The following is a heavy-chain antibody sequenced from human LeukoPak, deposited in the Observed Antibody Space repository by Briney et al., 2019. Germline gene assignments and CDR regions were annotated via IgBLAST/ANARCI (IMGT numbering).Heavy chain of an antibody. J-gene: IGHJ4*02. CDR2: IYPGDSDT. D-gene: IGHD2-21*02. V-gene: IGHV5-51*01. Sequence: GESLKISCKGSGYSFTSYWIGWVRQMPGKGLEWMGIIYPGDSDTRYSPSFQGQVTISADKSISTAYLQWSSLKASDTAMYYCARQRAPGPVVTAIVDYWGQGTLVTVSS. CDR3: ARQRAPGPVVTAIVDY. CDR1: GYSFTSYW.